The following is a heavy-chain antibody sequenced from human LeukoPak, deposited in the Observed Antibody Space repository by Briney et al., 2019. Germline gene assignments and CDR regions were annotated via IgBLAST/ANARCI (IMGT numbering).Heavy chain of an antibody. CDR3: ARECMDTTMVDAFDI. J-gene: IGHJ3*02. CDR2: ISSSSNYI. D-gene: IGHD5-18*01. Sequence: GGSLRLSGAASGFTFVDYIMNWVRQAPGKGLEWLSYISSSSNYIYYADSVKGRFTISRDNAKNSLYLQMNSLRAEDTAVYYCARECMDTTMVDAFDIWGQGTMVTVSS. V-gene: IGHV3-21*01. CDR1: GFTFVDYI.